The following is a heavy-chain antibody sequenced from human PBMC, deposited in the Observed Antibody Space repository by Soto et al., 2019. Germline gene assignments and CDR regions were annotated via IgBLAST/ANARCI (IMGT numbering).Heavy chain of an antibody. J-gene: IGHJ4*02. CDR2: INPNTGDT. CDR1: GYTFTTGD. V-gene: IGHV1-8*01. D-gene: IGHD2-21*02. Sequence: QVQLLQSGAEVKKPGASVKVSCKASGYTFTTGDLNWVRQAPGQGLEWMGWINPNTGDTGYAQKFQGRLTMTRETSIGTAYMELSNLRSEDTAFYYCARAKRTLSTCDVWCQGTLVTVSS. CDR3: ARAKRTLSTCDV.